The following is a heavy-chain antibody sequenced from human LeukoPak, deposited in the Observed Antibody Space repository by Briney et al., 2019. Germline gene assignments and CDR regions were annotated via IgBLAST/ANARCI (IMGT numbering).Heavy chain of an antibody. D-gene: IGHD2-15*01. J-gene: IGHJ4*02. CDR1: GYTFTGYY. Sequence: GASVKVSCKASGYTFTGYYMHWVRQAPGQGLEWMGWINPNSVGTNYAQKFQGRVTMTRDTSISTAYMELRRLRSDDTAVYYCARDGRVSVVVAATVDYFDYWGQGTLVTVSS. CDR2: INPNSVGT. V-gene: IGHV1-2*02. CDR3: ARDGRVSVVVAATVDYFDY.